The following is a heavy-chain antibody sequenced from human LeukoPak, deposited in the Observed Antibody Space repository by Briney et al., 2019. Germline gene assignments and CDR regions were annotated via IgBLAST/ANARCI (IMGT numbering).Heavy chain of an antibody. Sequence: GASVKVSCKASGYTFTSYGISWVRQAPGQGLEWMGWISAYNGNTNYAQKLQGRVTMTTDTSTSTAYMELRSLRSDDTAVYYCARALWFGELFYYYYYMDVWGKGTTVTISS. CDR3: ARALWFGELFYYYYYMDV. D-gene: IGHD3-10*01. CDR2: ISAYNGNT. V-gene: IGHV1-18*01. J-gene: IGHJ6*03. CDR1: GYTFTSYG.